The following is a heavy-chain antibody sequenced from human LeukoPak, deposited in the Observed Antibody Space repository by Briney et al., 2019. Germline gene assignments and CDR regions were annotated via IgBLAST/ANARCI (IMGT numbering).Heavy chain of an antibody. V-gene: IGHV4-34*01. Sequence: SETLSLTCAVYGGSFSVYYWSWIRQPPGKGLEWIGEINHSGSTNYNPSLKSRVTISVDTSKNQFSLKLSSVTAADTAVYYCARTAGYFDWSGDYWGQGTLVTVSS. J-gene: IGHJ4*02. D-gene: IGHD3-9*01. CDR1: GGSFSVYY. CDR3: ARTAGYFDWSGDY. CDR2: INHSGST.